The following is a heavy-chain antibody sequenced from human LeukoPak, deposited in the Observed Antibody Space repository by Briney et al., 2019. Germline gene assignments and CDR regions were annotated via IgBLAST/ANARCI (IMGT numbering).Heavy chain of an antibody. CDR2: IIPILGIA. J-gene: IGHJ3*02. CDR3: ARDLGFYDFWSGPLNAFDI. D-gene: IGHD3-3*01. Sequence: SVKVSCKASGGTFSSYTISWVRQAPGQGLEWMGRIIPILGIANYAQKFQGRVTITADKSTSTAYMELSSLRSEDTAVYYCARDLGFYDFWSGPLNAFDIWSQGTKVTVSS. V-gene: IGHV1-69*04. CDR1: GGTFSSYT.